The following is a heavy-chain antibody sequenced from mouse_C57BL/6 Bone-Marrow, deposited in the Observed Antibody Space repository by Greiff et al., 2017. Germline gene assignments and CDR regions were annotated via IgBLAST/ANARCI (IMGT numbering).Heavy chain of an antibody. D-gene: IGHD1-1*01. CDR3: ARDEDGSSLIFYYYAMDY. CDR1: GFTFSSYA. CDR2: ISDGGSYT. Sequence: EVKVVESGGGLVKPGGSLKLSCAASGFTFSSYAMSWVRQTPEKRLEWVATISDGGSYTYYPDNVKGRFTISRDNAKNNLYLQMSHLKSEDTAMYYCARDEDGSSLIFYYYAMDYWGQGTSVTVSS. J-gene: IGHJ4*01. V-gene: IGHV5-4*01.